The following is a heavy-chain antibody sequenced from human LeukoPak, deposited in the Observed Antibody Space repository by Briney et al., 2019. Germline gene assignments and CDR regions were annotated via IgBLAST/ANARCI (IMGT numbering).Heavy chain of an antibody. D-gene: IGHD3-10*01. CDR1: GFTFSYYG. CDR2: IRYDGNDK. CDR3: AKPLMRDRWFGES. Sequence: GGSLRLSCAASGFTFSYYGIHWVRQAPGKRLEGVAFIRYDGNDKYYAKSVKGRFTISRDTSRNTVSLQMNSLRLEDTAIYYCAKPLMRDRWFGESWGQGTLVTVSS. V-gene: IGHV3-30*02. J-gene: IGHJ5*02.